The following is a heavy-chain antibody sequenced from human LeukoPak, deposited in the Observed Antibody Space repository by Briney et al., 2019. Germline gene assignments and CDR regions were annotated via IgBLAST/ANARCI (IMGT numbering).Heavy chain of an antibody. J-gene: IGHJ4*02. V-gene: IGHV3-66*01. Sequence: PGGSLRLSCASSGFSVSNYYMSGVRQPPGKGLEWVAVMYTGGGRYYDDSVKGRFTISRDNSKNTVFLQMNSLRVEDTALYYCTRGQSYCGADCYTDWGQGTLVTVSS. CDR1: GFSVSNYY. CDR3: TRGQSYCGADCYTD. CDR2: MYTGGGR. D-gene: IGHD2-21*02.